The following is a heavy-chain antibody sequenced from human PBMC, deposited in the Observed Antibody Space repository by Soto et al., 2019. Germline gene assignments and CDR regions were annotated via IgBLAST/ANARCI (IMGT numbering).Heavy chain of an antibody. J-gene: IGHJ6*02. D-gene: IGHD2-15*01. CDR1: GFTFSNAW. CDR3: STYAYCSGGSCYFRYYYYGMDV. CDR2: IKSKTDGGAT. V-gene: IGHV3-15*07. Sequence: GGSLRLSCAASGFTFSNAWMNWVRQAPGKGLEWVGRIKSKTDGGATDYDAPVKGRFTISRDDSKNTLYLQMNSLKTEDTAVYYCSTYAYCSGGSCYFRYYYYGMDVWGQGTTVTVSS.